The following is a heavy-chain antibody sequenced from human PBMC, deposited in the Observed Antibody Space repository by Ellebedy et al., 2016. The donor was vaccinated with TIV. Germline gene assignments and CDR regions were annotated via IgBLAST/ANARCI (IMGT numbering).Heavy chain of an antibody. Sequence: SETLSLXXTVSGGSINNNNDYWGWIRQPPGKGLEWIGNIYHSGNSYYTPSLQSRVNMSVDTSKNQFSLTLTSVTAADTAIYYCARRVYWETEVPGAFDIWGQGTVVTVSS. D-gene: IGHD1-26*01. J-gene: IGHJ3*02. V-gene: IGHV4-39*07. CDR1: GGSINNNNDY. CDR3: ARRVYWETEVPGAFDI. CDR2: IYHSGNS.